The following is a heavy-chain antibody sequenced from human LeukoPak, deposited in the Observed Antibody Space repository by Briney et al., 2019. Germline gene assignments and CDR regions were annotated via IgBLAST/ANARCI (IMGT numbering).Heavy chain of an antibody. V-gene: IGHV4-4*07. CDR3: ARRARWAQDFDY. D-gene: IGHD5-24*01. CDR1: GVSINCCF. Sequence: SETLSLTCSVSGVSINCCFWSWIRQPAGKGLEWIGRLYPSGNTDYNPSLRSRVTMSVDTSKNQFSLKLSSVTAADTAVYYCARRARWAQDFDYWGQGTLVTVSS. J-gene: IGHJ4*02. CDR2: LYPSGNT.